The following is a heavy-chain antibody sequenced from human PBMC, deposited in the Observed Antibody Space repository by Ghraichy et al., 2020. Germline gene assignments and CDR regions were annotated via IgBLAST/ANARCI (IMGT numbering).Heavy chain of an antibody. D-gene: IGHD5-12*01. J-gene: IGHJ4*02. Sequence: GGSLRLSCKASGFSFSKSWMSWVRQSPERGLEWVANINDDGKERYYVDSLRGRFTISRDNDKNSLFLQITRLGVDDTAVYYCARDPKRVALDYWGQGTLVAVSA. V-gene: IGHV3-7*03. CDR2: INDDGKER. CDR3: ARDPKRVALDY. CDR1: GFSFSKSW.